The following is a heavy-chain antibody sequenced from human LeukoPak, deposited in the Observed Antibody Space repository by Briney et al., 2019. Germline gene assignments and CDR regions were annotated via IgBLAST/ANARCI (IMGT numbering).Heavy chain of an antibody. CDR1: GFTFSSYS. V-gene: IGHV3-21*01. CDR3: ARDRETTVTTGYFDY. Sequence: PGGSLRLSCAASGFTFSSYSMDWVRQAPGKGLEWVSSIRSSSSYIYYADSVKGRFTISRDNAKNSLYLQMNSLRAEDTAVYYCARDRETTVTTGYFDYWGQGTLVTVSS. J-gene: IGHJ4*02. D-gene: IGHD4-11*01. CDR2: IRSSSSYI.